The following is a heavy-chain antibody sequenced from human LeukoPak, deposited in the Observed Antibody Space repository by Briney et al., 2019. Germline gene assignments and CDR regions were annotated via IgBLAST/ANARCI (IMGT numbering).Heavy chain of an antibody. CDR3: ARGSSSLGAVVVDIDF. V-gene: IGHV3-30-3*01. CDR2: ISYTGSNK. D-gene: IGHD2-15*01. CDR1: GFTFSNYA. Sequence: GGSLRLSCAASGFTFSNYAMHWVRQAPGKGLEWVAVISYTGSNKYYADSVKGRFTISRDNSKNTLYLQMNSLRTEDTAVYYCARGSSSLGAVVVDIDFWGQGTMVTVSS. J-gene: IGHJ3*01.